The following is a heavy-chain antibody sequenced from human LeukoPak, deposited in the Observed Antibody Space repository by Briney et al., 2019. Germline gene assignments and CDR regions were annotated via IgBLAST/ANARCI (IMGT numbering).Heavy chain of an antibody. D-gene: IGHD3-22*01. CDR3: ARDFYDSSGYARWFDP. Sequence: GGSLRLSCVASGFTFSTYVMSWVRQAPGKGLEWVSGISGNGGSTYHADSVKGRFTISRDNSKNTLDLQMNSLRAEDTALYHCARDFYDSSGYARWFDPWGQGTLVTVSS. CDR1: GFTFSTYV. CDR2: ISGNGGST. J-gene: IGHJ5*02. V-gene: IGHV3-23*01.